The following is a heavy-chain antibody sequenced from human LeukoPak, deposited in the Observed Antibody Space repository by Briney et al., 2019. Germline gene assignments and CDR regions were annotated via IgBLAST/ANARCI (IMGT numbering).Heavy chain of an antibody. J-gene: IGHJ5*02. CDR1: RYTFTSYG. Sequence: ASVKVSCKASRYTFTSYGISWVRQAPGQGLEWMGWISAYNGNTNYAQKLQGRVTMTTDTSTSPAYMELRSLRSDDTAVYYCARDALVVVAATQNNWFDPWGEGTLVTVSS. D-gene: IGHD2-15*01. CDR3: ARDALVVVAATQNNWFDP. CDR2: ISAYNGNT. V-gene: IGHV1-18*01.